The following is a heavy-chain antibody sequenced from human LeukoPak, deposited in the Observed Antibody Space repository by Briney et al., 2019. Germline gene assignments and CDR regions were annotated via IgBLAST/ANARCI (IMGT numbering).Heavy chain of an antibody. CDR3: GRGQVVREY. CDR2: INQSGTT. CDR1: GGSLSGYY. Sequence: TSETLSLTCAVYGGSLSGYYWSWIRQPPGKGLEWIGEINQSGTTNYNPSLKSRVSISIDASKNQFSLKLSSVTDADTAVYYCGRGQVVREYWGQGTLVTVSS. D-gene: IGHD2-15*01. V-gene: IGHV4-34*01. J-gene: IGHJ4*02.